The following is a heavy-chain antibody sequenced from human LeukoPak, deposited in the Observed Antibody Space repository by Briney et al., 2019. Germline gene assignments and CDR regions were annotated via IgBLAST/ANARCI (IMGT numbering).Heavy chain of an antibody. CDR1: GFTFSSYA. D-gene: IGHD2-21*02. V-gene: IGHV3-23*01. CDR3: AKEESRLLIVVVTAGAFDI. Sequence: PTGGSLRLSCAASGFTFSSYAMSWVGQAPGKGLEWVSAISGSGGSTYYADSVKGRFTISRDNSKNTLYLQMNSLRAEDTAVYYCAKEESRLLIVVVTAGAFDIWGQGTMVTVSS. CDR2: ISGSGGST. J-gene: IGHJ3*02.